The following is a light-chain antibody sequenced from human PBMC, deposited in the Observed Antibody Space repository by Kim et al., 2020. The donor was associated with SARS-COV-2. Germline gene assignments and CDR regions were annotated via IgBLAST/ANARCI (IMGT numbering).Light chain of an antibody. CDR3: QAWDSSTGV. CDR1: KLGDKY. J-gene: IGLJ3*02. Sequence: VSPGQAASITCYGDKLGDKYVCWYQQKPGQSPVRVIYEDSRRPSGIPERSLGSNSGNTATLTISGTQAMDEADYYCQAWDSSTGVFGGGTQLTVL. CDR2: EDS. V-gene: IGLV3-1*01.